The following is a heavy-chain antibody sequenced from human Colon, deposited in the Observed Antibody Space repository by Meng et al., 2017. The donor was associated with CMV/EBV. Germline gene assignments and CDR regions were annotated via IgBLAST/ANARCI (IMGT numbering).Heavy chain of an antibody. CDR2: IYYSGST. D-gene: IGHD6-19*01. CDR1: GGSTSSYY. Sequence: SETLSLTCTVSGGSTSSYYWSWIRQLPGKGLEWIGYIYYSGSTNYNPSLKSRVTISVDTSKNQFSLKLSSVAAADTAVYYCARGGGSGWYRESMDVWGQGTTVTVSS. CDR3: ARGGGSGWYRESMDV. J-gene: IGHJ6*02. V-gene: IGHV4-59*01.